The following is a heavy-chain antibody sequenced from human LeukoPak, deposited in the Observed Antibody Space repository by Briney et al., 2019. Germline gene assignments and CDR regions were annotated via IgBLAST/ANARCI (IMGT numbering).Heavy chain of an antibody. CDR2: FDPEDGET. CDR1: GYTLTELS. J-gene: IGHJ1*01. Sequence: ASVKVSCKVSGYTLTELSMHWVRQAPGKGLEWMGGFDPEDGETIYAQKFQGRVTMTEDTSTDTAYMELSSLRSEDTAVYYYATLAFSGIAAAGTDFQHWGQGTLVTVSS. CDR3: ATLAFSGIAAAGTDFQH. D-gene: IGHD6-13*01. V-gene: IGHV1-24*01.